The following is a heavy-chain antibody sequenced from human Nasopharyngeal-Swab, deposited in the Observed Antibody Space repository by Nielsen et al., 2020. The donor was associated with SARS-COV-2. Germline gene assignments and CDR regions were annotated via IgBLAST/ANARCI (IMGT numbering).Heavy chain of an antibody. V-gene: IGHV3-66*01. Sequence: GESLKISCAASGFTVSSNYMSWVRQAPGQGLEWVSVIYSGGNTYYADSVKGRFTISRDKSKNTLYLQMNSLRAEDTAVYYCARGYDYVWGSYRQFDYWGQGTLVTVSS. CDR2: IYSGGNT. CDR3: ARGYDYVWGSYRQFDY. J-gene: IGHJ4*02. CDR1: GFTVSSNY. D-gene: IGHD3-16*02.